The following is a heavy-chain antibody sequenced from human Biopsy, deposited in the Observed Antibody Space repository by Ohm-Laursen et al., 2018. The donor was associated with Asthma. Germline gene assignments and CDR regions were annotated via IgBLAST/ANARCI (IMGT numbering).Heavy chain of an antibody. CDR3: AREGVAGTHIED. Sequence: SLRLSCAASRFTYDLHWVRQAPGKGLEWGAVISYDGSSIYYADSVKGRFTISRDNSKNTLSLQMNSLTAEDTAVYYCAREGVAGTHIEDWGQGTLVTVSS. CDR1: RFTYD. J-gene: IGHJ4*02. CDR2: ISYDGSSI. D-gene: IGHD6-19*01. V-gene: IGHV3-30-3*01.